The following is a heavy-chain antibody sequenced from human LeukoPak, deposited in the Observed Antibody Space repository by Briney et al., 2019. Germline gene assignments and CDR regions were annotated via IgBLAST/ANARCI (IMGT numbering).Heavy chain of an antibody. CDR1: GFTFSNYW. J-gene: IGHJ4*02. Sequence: GGSLRLSCAASGFTFSNYWMHWVRQAPGKGLVWVSRINSDGINTIYADSVKGGFTISRDNAKNTLNLQMNSLRAEDTAVYYCAGGSYYGFDYWGQGTLVTVSS. D-gene: IGHD1-26*01. CDR2: INSDGINT. V-gene: IGHV3-74*01. CDR3: AGGSYYGFDY.